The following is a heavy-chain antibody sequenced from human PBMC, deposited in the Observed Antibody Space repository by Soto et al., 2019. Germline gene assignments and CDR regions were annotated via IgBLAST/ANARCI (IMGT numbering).Heavy chain of an antibody. J-gene: IGHJ4*02. CDR2: IGPESGAT. V-gene: IGHV1-2*02. D-gene: IGHD1-26*01. CDR1: GYTFTGHY. CDR3: GRGRSGQIVVFY. Sequence: ASVKVSCKASGYTFTGHYIHWVRQAPEQGPEWMGEIGPESGATRYAQRFQGRVTMARDMSITTVYMELNNLSPDDTAVYYCGRGRSGQIVVFYWGQGTPVTV.